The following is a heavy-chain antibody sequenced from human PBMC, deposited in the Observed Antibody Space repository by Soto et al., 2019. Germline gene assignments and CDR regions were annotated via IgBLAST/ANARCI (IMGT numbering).Heavy chain of an antibody. CDR2: ISFDGSNK. J-gene: IGHJ6*02. CDR1: GFTFSYYP. D-gene: IGHD3-10*02. V-gene: IGHV3-30*04. Sequence: QMQLVESGGGAVQPGRSLRLSCAASGFTFSYYPMHWVRQAPGKGLEWVAVISFDGSNKYYADSVKGRFTISRDNSKNTLYLRMNSLRGEDTSVYYCARVPGHMLAILYIYPLDGREPLSDVDVWGQGTTVTVSS. CDR3: ARVPGHMLAILYIYPLDGREPLSDVDV.